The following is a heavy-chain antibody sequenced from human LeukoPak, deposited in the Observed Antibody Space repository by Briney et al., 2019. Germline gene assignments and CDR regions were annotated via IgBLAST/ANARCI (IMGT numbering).Heavy chain of an antibody. CDR1: GFTFSSYS. J-gene: IGHJ4*02. CDR2: IRSKAHGGTV. CDR3: AKGHGY. V-gene: IGHV3-49*03. Sequence: PGGSLRLSCAASGFTFSSYSMNWFRQAPGKGLEWVGFIRSKAHGGTVDYAASVKGRFIISRDDSKSIAYLQMTSLKTEDTAVYYCAKGHGYWGQGASVTVSS.